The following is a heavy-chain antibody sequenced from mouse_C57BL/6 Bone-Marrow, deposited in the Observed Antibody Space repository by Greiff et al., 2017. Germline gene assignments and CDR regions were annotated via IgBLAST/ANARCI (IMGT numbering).Heavy chain of an antibody. CDR3: ARHERYYDYEGYFDY. J-gene: IGHJ2*01. CDR1: GYIFTEYT. V-gene: IGHV1-62-2*01. D-gene: IGHD2-4*01. CDR2: FYPGSGSI. Sequence: VKLQESGAELVKPGASVKLSCKASGYIFTEYTIHWVKQRSGQGLEWIGWFYPGSGSIKYNERFKDKATLNADKSSNTVYMELSRLTSEDSAVYFCARHERYYDYEGYFDYWGQGTTLTVSS.